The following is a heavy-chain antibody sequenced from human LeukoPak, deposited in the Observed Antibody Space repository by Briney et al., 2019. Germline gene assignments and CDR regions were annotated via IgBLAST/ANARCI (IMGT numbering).Heavy chain of an antibody. Sequence: PGGSLRLSCAASGFTFSSHEMNWVRQAPGKGLEWVSYISSSGSTIYYADSVKGRFTISRDNAKNSLYLQMNSLRAEHTAVYYCARAFYGSGSEGYNWFDPWGQGTLVTVSS. J-gene: IGHJ5*02. CDR2: ISSSGSTI. V-gene: IGHV3-48*03. CDR1: GFTFSSHE. CDR3: ARAFYGSGSEGYNWFDP. D-gene: IGHD3-10*01.